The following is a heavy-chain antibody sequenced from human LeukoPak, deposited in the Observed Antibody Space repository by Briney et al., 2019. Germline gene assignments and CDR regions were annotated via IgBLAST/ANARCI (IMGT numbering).Heavy chain of an antibody. CDR2: ICPDGTVT. CDR1: GFTFSSYW. D-gene: IGHD3-10*01. J-gene: IGHJ4*02. Sequence: GGSLRLSCAASGFTFSSYWMHWVRQAPGKGPMWVSRICPDGTVTNYADSVKARFIISRDNARNTVYLQMDSLRAEDTAVYYCAKEYDSGGYGANFDYWGQGTLVTVSS. V-gene: IGHV3-74*01. CDR3: AKEYDSGGYGANFDY.